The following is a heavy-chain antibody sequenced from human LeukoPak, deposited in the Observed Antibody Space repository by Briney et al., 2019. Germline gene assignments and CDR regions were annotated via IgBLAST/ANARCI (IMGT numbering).Heavy chain of an antibody. D-gene: IGHD6-19*01. CDR3: AKHGSGRYFDY. CDR2: ISDSGGKT. Sequence: PGGSLRLSCAASGFTFSTSSNYGMSWVRQAPGKGLEWVSAISDSGGKTYYADSMKGRFTISRDNSKNTLYLQMNSLRAEDTAVYYCAKHGSGRYFDYWGQGTLVTVSS. CDR1: GFTFSTSSNYG. J-gene: IGHJ4*02. V-gene: IGHV3-23*01.